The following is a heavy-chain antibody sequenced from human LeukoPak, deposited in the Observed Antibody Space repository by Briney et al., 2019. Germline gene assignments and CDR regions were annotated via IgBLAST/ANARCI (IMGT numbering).Heavy chain of an antibody. D-gene: IGHD4-17*01. J-gene: IGHJ4*02. CDR2: IYPGDSDT. CDR3: ARPNDFGYYFDS. V-gene: IGHV5-51*01. Sequence: GESLKISCEGSGYSFTAYWIGWVRQMPGKGLEWMGIIYPGDSDTRYSPSFQGQVTISVDKSINTAYLQWRSLKASDTAMYYCARPNDFGYYFDSWGQGTLVTVSA. CDR1: GYSFTAYW.